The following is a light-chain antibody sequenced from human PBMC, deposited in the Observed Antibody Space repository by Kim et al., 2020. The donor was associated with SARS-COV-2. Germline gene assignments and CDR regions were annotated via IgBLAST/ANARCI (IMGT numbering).Light chain of an antibody. J-gene: IGLJ2*01. CDR2: GKN. CDR3: NSRDSSGNRLV. Sequence: SSELTQDPAVSVALGQTVRITCQGDSLRSYYASWYQQKPGQAPVLVIYGKNNRPSGIPDRFSGSSSGNTASLTITGAQAEDEADYYCNSRDSSGNRLVFGGGTQLTVL. V-gene: IGLV3-19*01. CDR1: SLRSYY.